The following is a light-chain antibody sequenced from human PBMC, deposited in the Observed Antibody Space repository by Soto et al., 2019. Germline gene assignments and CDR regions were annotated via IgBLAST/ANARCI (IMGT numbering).Light chain of an antibody. CDR1: PSISSW. J-gene: IGKJ3*01. CDR2: KTS. V-gene: IGKV1-5*03. CDR3: EASFA. Sequence: DIQMTQSPSTLSASVGDRVSITCRASPSISSWLARYQQKPGKAPKLLIYKTSTLESGVPSSFSGSGSGTEFTLTISSLQPEDVANYYCEASFAFEPGTKVYIQ.